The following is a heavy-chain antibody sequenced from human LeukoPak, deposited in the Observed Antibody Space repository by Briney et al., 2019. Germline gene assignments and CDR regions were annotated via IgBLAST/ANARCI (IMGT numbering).Heavy chain of an antibody. CDR2: MNPNSGNT. J-gene: IGHJ4*02. Sequence: GASVKISCKASGYTFTSCDINWVRQATGQGLEWMGWMNPNSGNTGYAQKFQGRVTMTRNTSISTAYMELSSLRSEDTAVYYCARDGIAAAGKRGALGYWGQGTLVTVSS. D-gene: IGHD6-13*01. CDR3: ARDGIAAAGKRGALGY. CDR1: GYTFTSCD. V-gene: IGHV1-8*02.